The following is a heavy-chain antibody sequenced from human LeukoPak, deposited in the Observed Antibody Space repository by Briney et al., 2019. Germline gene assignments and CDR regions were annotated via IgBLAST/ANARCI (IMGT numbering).Heavy chain of an antibody. J-gene: IGHJ3*02. Sequence: SETLSLTCTVSGYSISSGYYWSWIRQPPGKGLEWIGYIYYTGSTDYNPSLKSRVTVSVDTSKNQFSLKVNSVTAADTAVYYCARHGYIYGTAFDIWGQGTMVTVSS. D-gene: IGHD5-18*01. CDR3: ARHGYIYGTAFDI. CDR2: IYYTGST. CDR1: GYSISSGYY. V-gene: IGHV4-59*08.